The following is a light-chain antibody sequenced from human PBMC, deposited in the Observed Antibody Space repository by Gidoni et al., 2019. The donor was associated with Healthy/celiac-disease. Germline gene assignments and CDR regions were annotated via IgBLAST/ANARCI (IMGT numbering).Light chain of an antibody. J-gene: IGLJ2*01. CDR3: SSYAGSNFVV. CDR1: SSDVGGYNS. V-gene: IGLV2-8*01. Sequence: QSALTQPPSASGSPGQSVTISCTGTSSDVGGYNSVSWYQQHPGKAPKLMIYEVSKRPSGVPDRFSGSKSGYTASLTVSGLQAEDEADYYCSSYAGSNFVVFGGGTKLTVL. CDR2: EVS.